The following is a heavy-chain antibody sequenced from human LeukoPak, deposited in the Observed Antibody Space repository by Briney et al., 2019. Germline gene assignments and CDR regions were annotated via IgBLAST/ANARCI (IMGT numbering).Heavy chain of an antibody. CDR1: GYSFTTYW. CDR3: ARVVNLSFDY. CDR2: IYPGDSDT. Sequence: GESLKISCKGSGYSFTTYWIAWVRQVPGRGLEWMGIIYPGDSDTRYSPSFEGQVTFSADKSINTAYLQWSSLKASDTAIYYCARVVNLSFDYWGQGTLVTASS. J-gene: IGHJ4*02. V-gene: IGHV5-51*01. D-gene: IGHD2-15*01.